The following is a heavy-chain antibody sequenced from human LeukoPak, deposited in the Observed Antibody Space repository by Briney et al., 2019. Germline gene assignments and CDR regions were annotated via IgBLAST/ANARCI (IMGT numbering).Heavy chain of an antibody. V-gene: IGHV3-20*04. Sequence: PGGSLRLSCAASGFTFDDYGMSWVRQAPGKGLEWVSGINWNGGSTGCADSVKGRFTISRDNAKNSLYLQMNSLRAEDTALYYCAREQRSYDFWSGYDYYYYYMDVWGKGTTVTVSS. CDR2: INWNGGST. D-gene: IGHD3-3*01. CDR1: GFTFDDYG. CDR3: AREQRSYDFWSGYDYYYYYMDV. J-gene: IGHJ6*03.